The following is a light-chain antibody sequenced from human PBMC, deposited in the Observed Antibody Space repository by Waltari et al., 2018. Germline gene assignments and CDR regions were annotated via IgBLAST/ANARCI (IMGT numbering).Light chain of an antibody. V-gene: IGLV1-44*01. CDR1: SSNIGSNP. Sequence: QSVLTQPPSASGTPGQRVTISCSGSSSNIGSNPVNWYQQLPGTAPKLLIYINKQRPSGVADRFAASKSGTSASLDISGLQSEDEADYYCSSWDDSLFGHVVFGGGTKLTVL. CDR2: INK. CDR3: SSWDDSLFGHVV. J-gene: IGLJ2*01.